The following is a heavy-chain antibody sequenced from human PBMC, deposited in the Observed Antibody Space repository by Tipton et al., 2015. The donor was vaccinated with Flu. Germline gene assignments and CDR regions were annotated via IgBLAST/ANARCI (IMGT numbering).Heavy chain of an antibody. Sequence: TLSLTCNVSGYSITTGYYWCWIRRPPGKGLEWIGSFYHSGITYYNPSLKSRVTISVDTSKNQFSLKLSSVTAADTAIYYCARRPYMSSSDLYAFDIWGQGTMVTVSS. CDR3: ARRPYMSSSDLYAFDI. CDR2: FYHSGIT. D-gene: IGHD6-6*01. CDR1: GYSITTGYY. J-gene: IGHJ3*02. V-gene: IGHV4-38-2*02.